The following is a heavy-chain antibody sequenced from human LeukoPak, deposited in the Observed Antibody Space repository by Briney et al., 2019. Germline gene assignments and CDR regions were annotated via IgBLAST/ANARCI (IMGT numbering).Heavy chain of an antibody. D-gene: IGHD1-26*01. CDR2: IYHSGAA. V-gene: IGHV4-30-4*07. CDR1: GDSISSDGHS. CDR3: VRGVGGEYFYFDR. Sequence: SETLSLTCGVSGDSISSDGHSWSWIRQPPGKGLEWVGYIYHSGAAYHNPSLKSRLALSVATSNNQFSLRLRSVTAADTAVYYCVRGVGGEYFYFDRWGQGALVTVSA. J-gene: IGHJ4*02.